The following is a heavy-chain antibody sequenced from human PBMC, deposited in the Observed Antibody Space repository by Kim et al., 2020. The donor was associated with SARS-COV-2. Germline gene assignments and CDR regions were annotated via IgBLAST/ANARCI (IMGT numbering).Heavy chain of an antibody. D-gene: IGHD2-2*01. V-gene: IGHV1-46*01. CDR3: ARDPHIVVVPAANSDNSYYFDY. CDR2: INPSGGST. J-gene: IGHJ4*02. Sequence: ASVKVSCKASGYTFTSYYMHWVRQAPGQGLEWMGIINPSGGSTSYAQKFQGRVTMTRDTSTSTVYMELSSLRSEDTAVYYCARDPHIVVVPAANSDNSYYFDYWGQGTLVTVSS. CDR1: GYTFTSYY.